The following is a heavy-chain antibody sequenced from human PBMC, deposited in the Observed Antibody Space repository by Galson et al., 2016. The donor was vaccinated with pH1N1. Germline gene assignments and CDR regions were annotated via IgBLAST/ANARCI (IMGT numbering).Heavy chain of an antibody. CDR1: GFTFDDYA. V-gene: IGHV3-9*01. Sequence: SLRLSCAASGFTFDDYAMHWVRQAPGKGLEWVSGISWNSGSIGYADSVKGRFTISRDNAKNSLYLQMNSLRAEGTALYYCAKVDGYRSGWFDYWGQGTLVTVSS. CDR2: ISWNSGSI. J-gene: IGHJ4*02. D-gene: IGHD6-19*01. CDR3: AKVDGYRSGWFDY.